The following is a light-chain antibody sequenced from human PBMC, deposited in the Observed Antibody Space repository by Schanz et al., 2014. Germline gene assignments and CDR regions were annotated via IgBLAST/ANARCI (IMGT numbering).Light chain of an antibody. CDR1: SSNIGAGYD. Sequence: QSVLTQPPSVSGAPGQRVTISCTGNSSNIGAGYDVHWYQQLPGTAPKLLIYGISNRPSGVPDRFSGSKSGTSASLAISGLQSEDEADYYCAAWDDSLNGRVFGGGTKLTVL. J-gene: IGLJ3*02. CDR3: AAWDDSLNGRV. CDR2: GIS. V-gene: IGLV1-40*01.